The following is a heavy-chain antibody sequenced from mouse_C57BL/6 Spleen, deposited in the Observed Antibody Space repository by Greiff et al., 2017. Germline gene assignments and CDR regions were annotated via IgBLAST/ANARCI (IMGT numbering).Heavy chain of an antibody. Sequence: EVQLVESGGGLVQPGGSLQLSCAASGIDFSRYWMSWVRRAPGKGLEWIGEINPDSSTINYAPSLKDKFIISRDNAKNTLYLQMSKVRSEDTALYYCARQDYGHSYYYAMDYWGQGTSVTVSS. V-gene: IGHV4-1*01. D-gene: IGHD1-1*01. CDR1: GIDFSRYW. CDR3: ARQDYGHSYYYAMDY. CDR2: INPDSSTI. J-gene: IGHJ4*01.